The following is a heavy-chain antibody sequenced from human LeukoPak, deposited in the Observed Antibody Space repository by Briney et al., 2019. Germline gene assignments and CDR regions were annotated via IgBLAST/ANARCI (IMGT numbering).Heavy chain of an antibody. V-gene: IGHV3-30*02. CDR3: AKDIEDIVVVPAAIGDAFDI. J-gene: IGHJ3*02. Sequence: GGSLRLSCAASGFTFSSYGMHWVRQAPGKGLEWVAFIRYDGSNKYYADSVKGRFTISRDNSKNTLYLQMNSLRAEDTAVYYCAKDIEDIVVVPAAIGDAFDIWGQGTMVTVSS. CDR1: GFTFSSYG. D-gene: IGHD2-2*02. CDR2: IRYDGSNK.